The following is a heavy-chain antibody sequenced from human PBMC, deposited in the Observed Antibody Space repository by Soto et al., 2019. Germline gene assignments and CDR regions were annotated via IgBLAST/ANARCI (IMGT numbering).Heavy chain of an antibody. CDR1: GFTFDNYG. D-gene: IGHD4-17*01. CDR2: ISYDDSYK. J-gene: IGHJ4*02. V-gene: IGHV3-33*01. CDR3: AGGDYGDSIDY. Sequence: ESGGGVVQPGRSLRLSCAASGFTFDNYGMLWVRQAPGTGLEWVALISYDDSYKYYTDSVRGRFTISRDNSKNMVFLQMNSLKGDDTAVYYCAGGDYGDSIDYWGQGTLVTVSS.